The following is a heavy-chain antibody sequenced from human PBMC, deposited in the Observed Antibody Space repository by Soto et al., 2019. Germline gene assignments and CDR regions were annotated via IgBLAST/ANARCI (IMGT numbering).Heavy chain of an antibody. CDR1: GASISSYNY. J-gene: IGHJ4*02. CDR3: Y. Sequence: SETLSLTCNVSGASISSYNYRGWFRQPPGKGLEWIGSIIYSGNIMYNPSLQSRLTLFVDTSKNQFSLKLNSVTAGAYKSGYDYWGQGTLVTVSS. CDR2: IIYSGNI. V-gene: IGHV4-39*07. D-gene: IGHD5-12*01.